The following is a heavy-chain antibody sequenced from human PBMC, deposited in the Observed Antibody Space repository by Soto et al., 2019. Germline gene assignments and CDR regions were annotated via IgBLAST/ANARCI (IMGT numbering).Heavy chain of an antibody. V-gene: IGHV1-2*02. CDR1: GYTFSAYC. CDR3: GKARSGDVGVFY. CDR2: ICPNSGGT. D-gene: IGHD1-26*01. Sequence: QVQLVQSGAEVKKSGASVRVSCKTSGYTFSAYCIHWVRQAPGQGFEWMGEICPNSGGTKYTQKFQGRVTVTRDMSITTVYMDLSNLSPVDTAVYYCGKARSGDVGVFYWGQGTLVTVYS. J-gene: IGHJ4*02.